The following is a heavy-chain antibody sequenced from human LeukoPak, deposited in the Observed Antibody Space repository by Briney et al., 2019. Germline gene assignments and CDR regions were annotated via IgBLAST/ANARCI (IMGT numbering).Heavy chain of an antibody. Sequence: GSSVKVSCKASGGTFSSYAISWVRQAPGQGLEWMGRIIPILGIANYAQKFQGRVTITADKSTSTAYMELSSLRTEDTALYYCTTDGGVIQKWFCWGQGTLVTVSS. CDR3: TTDGGVIQKWFC. CDR1: GGTFSSYA. V-gene: IGHV1-69*04. J-gene: IGHJ4*02. CDR2: IIPILGIA. D-gene: IGHD5-18*01.